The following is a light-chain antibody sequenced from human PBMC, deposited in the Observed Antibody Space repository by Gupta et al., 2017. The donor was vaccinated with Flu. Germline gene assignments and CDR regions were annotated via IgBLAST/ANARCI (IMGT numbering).Light chain of an antibody. CDR1: HSRLHSTGYNY. J-gene: IGKJ3*01. V-gene: IGKV2-28*01. Sequence: VTPGASASIACSCGHSRLHSTGYNYLDWYLQKPGQSPQLLIYLGSHRPSGVPDRFSGSGSGTXFTLKIXSVEAEDVVVYYCKQALQTPPTFGXGTKLDIE. CDR2: LGS. CDR3: KQALQTPPT.